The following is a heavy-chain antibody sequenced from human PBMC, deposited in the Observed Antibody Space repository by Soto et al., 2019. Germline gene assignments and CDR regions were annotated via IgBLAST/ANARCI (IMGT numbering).Heavy chain of an antibody. V-gene: IGHV3-30*18. CDR2: ISYDGSNK. D-gene: IGHD3-3*01. CDR1: GFTFSSYG. CDR3: AKPPKEWLLFDWFDP. J-gene: IGHJ5*02. Sequence: QVQLVESGGGVVQPGRSLRLSCAASGFTFSSYGIHWVRQAPGKGLEWVAVISYDGSNKYYADSVKGRFTISRDNSKNTLYLQMNSLRAEDTAVYYCAKPPKEWLLFDWFDPWGKGTLVTVSS.